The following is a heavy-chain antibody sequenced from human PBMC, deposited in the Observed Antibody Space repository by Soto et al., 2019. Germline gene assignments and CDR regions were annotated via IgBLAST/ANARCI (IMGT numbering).Heavy chain of an antibody. CDR1: GFTFSSYS. J-gene: IGHJ6*02. CDR3: ATPYSSGYHSGMDV. Sequence: GGSLRLSCAASGFTFSSYSMNWVRQAPGKGLEWVSSISSSSSYIYYADSEKGRFTISRDNAKNSLYLQMNSLGAEDTAVYYCATPYSSGYHSGMDVWGQGTTVTVSS. D-gene: IGHD3-22*01. CDR2: ISSSSSYI. V-gene: IGHV3-21*01.